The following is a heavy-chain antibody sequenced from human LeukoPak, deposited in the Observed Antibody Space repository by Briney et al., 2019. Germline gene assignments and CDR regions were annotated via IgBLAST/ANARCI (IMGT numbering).Heavy chain of an antibody. V-gene: IGHV4-39*07. CDR3: ARDRGGSSGYYRDAFDI. CDR2: IYYSGST. J-gene: IGHJ3*02. CDR1: GGSISSSSYY. Sequence: SSETLSLTCTVSGGSISSSSYYWGWIRQPPGKGLEWIGSIYYSGSTYYNPSLKSRVTISVDTSKNHFSLKLSSVTAADTAVYYCARDRGGSSGYYRDAFDIWGQGTMVTVSS. D-gene: IGHD3-22*01.